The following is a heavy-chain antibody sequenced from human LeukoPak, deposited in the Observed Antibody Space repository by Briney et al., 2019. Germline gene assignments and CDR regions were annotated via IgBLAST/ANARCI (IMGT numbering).Heavy chain of an antibody. J-gene: IGHJ4*02. CDR3: AKDIAESIAVAGHFDY. D-gene: IGHD6-19*01. CDR2: ISSSSSYI. V-gene: IGHV3-21*04. Sequence: PGGSLRLSCAASGFTFSSYSMNWVRQAPGKGLEWVSSISSSSSYIYYADSVKGRFTISRDNAKNSLYLQMNSLRAEDMALYYCAKDIAESIAVAGHFDYWGQGTLVTVSS. CDR1: GFTFSSYS.